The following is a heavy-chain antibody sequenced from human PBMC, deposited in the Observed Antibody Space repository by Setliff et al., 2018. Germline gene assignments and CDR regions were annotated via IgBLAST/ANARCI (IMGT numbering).Heavy chain of an antibody. CDR1: VYSISRDCH. V-gene: IGHV4-38-2*01. CDR2: IYYSGNT. CDR3: ARHRAVAGAYYFDF. J-gene: IGHJ4*02. Sequence: SETLSLTCAVSVYSISRDCHWGWIRQPPGKGLEWIGSIYYSGNTYYNASLEGRVTISGDTSKNQFSLKLTAVTAADTAIYYCARHRAVAGAYYFDFWGLGTLVTVSS. D-gene: IGHD6-19*01.